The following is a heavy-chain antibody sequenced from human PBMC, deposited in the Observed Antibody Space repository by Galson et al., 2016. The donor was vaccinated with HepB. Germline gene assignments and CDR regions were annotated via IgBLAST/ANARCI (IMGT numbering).Heavy chain of an antibody. CDR3: AKGTGAWLKDAFAI. CDR2: VSYDGNNK. Sequence: SLRLSCAASGSTFNYYGIHWVRQAPGKGLEWVAVVSYDGNNKSYRDAVKGRFTISRDNSKNTVFLDMNSLRAEDTAVYFCAKGTGAWLKDAFAIWGQGTTVTVSS. D-gene: IGHD1-14*01. V-gene: IGHV3-30*18. J-gene: IGHJ3*02. CDR1: GSTFNYYG.